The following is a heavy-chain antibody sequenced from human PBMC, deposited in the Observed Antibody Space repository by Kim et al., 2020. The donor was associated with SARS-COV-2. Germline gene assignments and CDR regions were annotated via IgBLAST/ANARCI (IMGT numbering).Heavy chain of an antibody. CDR2: TYYRSKWNN. Sequence: SQTLSLTCAISGDSVSSNSATWNWIRQSPSGGLEWLGRTYYRSKWNNDYAVSVKSRITINPDTSKNQFSLQMNSVTPEDTAVYYCARTKAVTGFYYGMDVWGQGTTVTVSS. D-gene: IGHD6-19*01. CDR1: GDSVSSNSAT. J-gene: IGHJ6*02. CDR3: ARTKAVTGFYYGMDV. V-gene: IGHV6-1*01.